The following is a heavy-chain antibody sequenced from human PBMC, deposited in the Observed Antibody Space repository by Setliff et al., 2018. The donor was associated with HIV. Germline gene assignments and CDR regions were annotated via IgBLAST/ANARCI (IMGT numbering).Heavy chain of an antibody. CDR1: GYSFTSYW. CDR2: IYPGDSDT. D-gene: IGHD2-21*02. J-gene: IGHJ4*02. CDR3: ARLSVVTATRIYYFDY. Sequence: GESLKISCKGSGYSFTSYWIGWVRQMPGKGLEWMGIIYPGDSDTRYSPSFQGQVTISADKSISTAYLQWSSLKASDTAVYFCARLSVVTATRIYYFDYWGQGTLVTVSS. V-gene: IGHV5-51*01.